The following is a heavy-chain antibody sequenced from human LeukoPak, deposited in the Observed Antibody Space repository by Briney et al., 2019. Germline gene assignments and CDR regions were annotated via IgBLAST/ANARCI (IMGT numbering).Heavy chain of an antibody. CDR2: IIPIFGTA. J-gene: IGHJ4*02. CDR3: ARGAYYYDSSGYDISDY. Sequence: ASVKVSCKASGGTFSSYAISWVRQAPGQGLEWMGGIIPIFGTANYAQKFQGRVTITADKSTSTAYMELSSLRSEDTAVYYCARGAYYYDSSGYDISDYWGQGTLATVSS. CDR1: GGTFSSYA. V-gene: IGHV1-69*06. D-gene: IGHD3-22*01.